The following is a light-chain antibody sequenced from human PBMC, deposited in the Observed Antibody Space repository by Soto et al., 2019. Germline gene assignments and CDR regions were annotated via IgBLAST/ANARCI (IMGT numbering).Light chain of an antibody. J-gene: IGLJ1*01. CDR2: DVS. V-gene: IGLV2-14*01. CDR3: ASYTPSSTDV. CDR1: SSDVGGYSY. Sequence: QSALTQPASVSGSPGQSIAISCTGTSSDVGGYSYVSWYQQQPGKAPKLVISDVSNRPSGVSDRFSGSKSGNTASLTISGLQTEDEADYYCASYTPSSTDVFGTGTKVTVL.